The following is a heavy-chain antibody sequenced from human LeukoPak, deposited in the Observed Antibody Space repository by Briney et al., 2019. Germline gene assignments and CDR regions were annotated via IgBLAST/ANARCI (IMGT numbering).Heavy chain of an antibody. CDR2: IYSGGST. Sequence: PGGSLRLSCAASGFTVSSNYMSWVRQAPGKGLEWVSVIYSGGSTYYADSLKDRFTISRHNSTNTLYLQMNSLRAEDTAVYYCTRASKEYSRGWYNFDYWGQGTLVTVSS. V-gene: IGHV3-53*04. J-gene: IGHJ4*02. CDR3: TRASKEYSRGWYNFDY. CDR1: GFTVSSNY. D-gene: IGHD6-19*01.